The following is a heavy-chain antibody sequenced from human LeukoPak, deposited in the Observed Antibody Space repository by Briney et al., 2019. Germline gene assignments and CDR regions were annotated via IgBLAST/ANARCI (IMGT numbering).Heavy chain of an antibody. D-gene: IGHD2/OR15-2a*01. CDR2: IIPIFGTA. V-gene: IGHV1-69*05. CDR3: ARSDNFLSSSKGGYFDY. Sequence: GASVKVSCKASGGTFSSYAISWVRQAPGQGLEWMGGIIPIFGTANYAQKFQGRVTITTDGSTSTAYMELSSLRSEDTAVYYCARSDNFLSSSKGGYFDYWGQGTLVTVSS. J-gene: IGHJ4*02. CDR1: GGTFSSYA.